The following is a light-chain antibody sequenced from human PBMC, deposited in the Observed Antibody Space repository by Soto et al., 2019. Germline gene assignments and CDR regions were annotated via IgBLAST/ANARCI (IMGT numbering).Light chain of an antibody. J-gene: IGLJ2*01. CDR3: SSYAGSDNLL. CDR1: SSDVGGDNY. CDR2: EVS. Sequence: QSALTQPPSASGSPGQSVTISRTGTSSDVGGDNYVSWYQQHPGKAPKLMIYEVSERPSGVPDRFSGSKSGNTASLTVSGLQAEDEADYYCSSYAGSDNLLFGGGTKLTVL. V-gene: IGLV2-8*01.